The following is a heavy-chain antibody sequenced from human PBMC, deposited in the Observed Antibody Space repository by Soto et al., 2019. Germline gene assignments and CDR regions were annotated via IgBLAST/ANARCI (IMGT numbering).Heavy chain of an antibody. CDR2: IWYDGSNK. CDR3: ARDFGYDFWSGYSYYYYGMDV. CDR1: GFTFSSYG. J-gene: IGHJ6*02. V-gene: IGHV3-33*01. D-gene: IGHD3-3*01. Sequence: GGSLRLSCAASGFTFSSYGMHWVRQAPGKGLEWVAVIWYDGSNKYYADSVKGRFTISRDNSKNTLYLQMNSLRAEDTAVYYCARDFGYDFWSGYSYYYYGMDVWGQGTTVTVS.